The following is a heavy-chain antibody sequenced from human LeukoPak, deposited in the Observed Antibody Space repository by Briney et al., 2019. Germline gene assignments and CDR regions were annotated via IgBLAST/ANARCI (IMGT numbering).Heavy chain of an antibody. CDR3: ARVRQWRVVPAFDI. J-gene: IGHJ3*02. Sequence: ASVKKICWSSGYTFTVSYMIWLRRAPGQPLEWMGWMNANSVTINYAQKSQRRVTITRDTSISTAYMDLSRLISDDTAVYYCARVRQWRVVPAFDIWG. V-gene: IGHV1-2*02. CDR1: GYTFTVSY. CDR2: MNANSVTI. D-gene: IGHD2-2*01.